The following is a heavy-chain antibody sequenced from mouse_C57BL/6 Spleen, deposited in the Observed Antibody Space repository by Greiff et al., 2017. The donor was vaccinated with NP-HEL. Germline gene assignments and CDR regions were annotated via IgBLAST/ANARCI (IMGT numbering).Heavy chain of an antibody. CDR2: ISYSGST. CDR1: GYSITSDY. Sequence: EVQLQQSGPGLAKPSQTLSLTCSVTGYSITSDYWNWIRKFPGNKLEYMGYISYSGSTYYNPSLKSRISITRDTSKNQYYLQLNSVTTEDTATYYCASSLLRFYYAMDDWGQGTSVTVSS. J-gene: IGHJ4*01. D-gene: IGHD1-2*01. V-gene: IGHV3-8*01. CDR3: ASSLLRFYYAMDD.